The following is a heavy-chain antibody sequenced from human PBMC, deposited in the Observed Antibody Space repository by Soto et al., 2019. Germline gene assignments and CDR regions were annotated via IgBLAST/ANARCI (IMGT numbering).Heavy chain of an antibody. CDR1: GFTFSSYA. CDR3: VKEAHPIFGVVITPGDAFDI. D-gene: IGHD3-3*01. V-gene: IGHV3-64D*08. J-gene: IGHJ3*02. Sequence: GGSLRLSCSASGFTFSSYAMHWVRQAPGKGLEYVSAISSNGGSTYYADSVKGRFTISRDYSKNTLYRQMSSLRAEDTAVYYCVKEAHPIFGVVITPGDAFDIWGQGTMVTVSS. CDR2: ISSNGGST.